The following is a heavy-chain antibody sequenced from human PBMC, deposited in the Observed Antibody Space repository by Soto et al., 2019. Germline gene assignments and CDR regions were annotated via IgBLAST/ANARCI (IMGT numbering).Heavy chain of an antibody. CDR3: AKGSTAMTYFDY. CDR2: ISYDGSNK. J-gene: IGHJ4*02. D-gene: IGHD5-18*01. Sequence: QVQLVESGGGVVQPERSLRLSCAASGFTFSSYGMRWVRQAPGKGLEWVAVISYDGSNKYYADSVKGRFTISRDNSKNTLYLQMNSLRAEDTAVYYCAKGSTAMTYFDYWGQGTLVTVSS. CDR1: GFTFSSYG. V-gene: IGHV3-30*18.